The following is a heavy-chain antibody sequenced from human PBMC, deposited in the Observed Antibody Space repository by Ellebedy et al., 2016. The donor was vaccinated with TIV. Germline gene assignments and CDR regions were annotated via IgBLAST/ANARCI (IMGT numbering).Heavy chain of an antibody. CDR3: ATEGHYYGSGSYDY. J-gene: IGHJ4*02. V-gene: IGHV3-21*01. Sequence: GGSLRLSXAASGFTFSSYSMNWVRQAPGKGLEWVSSISSSSSYIYYADSVKGRFTISRDNAKNSLYLQMNSLRAEDTAVYYCATEGHYYGSGSYDYWGQGTLVTVSS. CDR1: GFTFSSYS. CDR2: ISSSSSYI. D-gene: IGHD3-10*01.